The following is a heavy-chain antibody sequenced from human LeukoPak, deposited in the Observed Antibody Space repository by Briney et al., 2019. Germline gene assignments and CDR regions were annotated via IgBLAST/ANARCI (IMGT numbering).Heavy chain of an antibody. D-gene: IGHD2-15*01. CDR1: GGSISSGDYY. J-gene: IGHJ5*02. CDR2: IYYSGST. V-gene: IGHV4-30-4*01. Sequence: SETLSLTCTVSGGSISSGDYYWSWIRQPPGKGLEWIGYIYYSGSTYYNPSLKSRVTISVDMSKNQFSLKLSSVTAADTAVYYCARGYCSGGSCWFDPWGQGTLVTVSS. CDR3: ARGYCSGGSCWFDP.